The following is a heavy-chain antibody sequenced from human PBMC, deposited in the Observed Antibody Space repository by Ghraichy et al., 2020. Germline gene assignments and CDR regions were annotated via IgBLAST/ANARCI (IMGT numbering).Heavy chain of an antibody. D-gene: IGHD6-19*01. Sequence: GGSLRLSCAASGFTFSSYAMCWVRQAPGKGLEWVSCISVGGVTTYYADSAKGRFTISGDNSKNTLDLQMNKLRAEDTAVYYCAKRGGSGGWGFFDYWGQGILVTVSS. CDR1: GFTFSSYA. J-gene: IGHJ4*02. CDR2: ISVGGVTT. CDR3: AKRGGSGGWGFFDY. V-gene: IGHV3-23*01.